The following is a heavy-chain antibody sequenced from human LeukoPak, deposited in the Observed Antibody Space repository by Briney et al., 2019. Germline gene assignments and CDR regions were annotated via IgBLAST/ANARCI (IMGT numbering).Heavy chain of an antibody. D-gene: IGHD3-16*01. CDR1: GGSISSSNW. CDR2: IYYSGST. V-gene: IGHV4-39*01. CDR3: ARHYGP. Sequence: SGTLSLTCAVSGGSISSSNWWSWIRQPPGRGLEWIGSIYYSGSTYYNPSLKSRVSISVDTSKNQFSLELSSVTAADTAVYYCARHYGPWGQGTLVTVSS. J-gene: IGHJ5*02.